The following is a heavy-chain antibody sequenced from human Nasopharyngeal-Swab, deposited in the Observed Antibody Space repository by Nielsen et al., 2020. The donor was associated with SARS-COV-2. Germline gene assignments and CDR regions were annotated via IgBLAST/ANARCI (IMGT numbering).Heavy chain of an antibody. J-gene: IGHJ5*02. D-gene: IGHD3-3*01. CDR2: IYYSGST. Sequence: SETLSLTCTVSGGSISSYYWSWIRQPPGKGLEWIGYIYYSGSTNYNPSLKSRVTISVDTSTNQFSLKLSSVTAADTAVYYCARGPGRITIFGVVIDSSGWFDPWGQGTLVTVSS. V-gene: IGHV4-59*01. CDR1: GGSISSYY. CDR3: ARGPGRITIFGVVIDSSGWFDP.